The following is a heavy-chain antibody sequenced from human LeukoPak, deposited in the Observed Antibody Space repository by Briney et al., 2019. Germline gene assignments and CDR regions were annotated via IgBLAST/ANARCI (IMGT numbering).Heavy chain of an antibody. CDR2: INHSGST. Sequence: SETLSLTCAVYGGSFSGYYWSWIRQPPVKGLEWIGEINHSGSTNYNPSLKSRVTISVDTSKNQFSLKLSSVTAADTAVYYCASVDYYGSGSYYNRNWFDPWGQGTLVTVSS. J-gene: IGHJ5*02. D-gene: IGHD3-10*01. CDR1: GGSFSGYY. CDR3: ASVDYYGSGSYYNRNWFDP. V-gene: IGHV4-34*01.